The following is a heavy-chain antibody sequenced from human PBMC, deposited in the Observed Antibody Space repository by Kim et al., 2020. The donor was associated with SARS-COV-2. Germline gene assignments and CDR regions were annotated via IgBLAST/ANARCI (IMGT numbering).Heavy chain of an antibody. CDR1: GGSFSGYY. J-gene: IGHJ6*03. V-gene: IGHV4-34*01. Sequence: SETLSLTCAVYGGSFSGYYWSWIRQPPGKGLEWIGEINHSGSTNYNPSLKSRVTISVDTSKNQFSLKLSSVTAADTAVYYCARTYVWGSYPQAYYYMDV. CDR2: INHSGST. CDR3: ARTYVWGSYPQAYYYMDV. D-gene: IGHD3-16*02.